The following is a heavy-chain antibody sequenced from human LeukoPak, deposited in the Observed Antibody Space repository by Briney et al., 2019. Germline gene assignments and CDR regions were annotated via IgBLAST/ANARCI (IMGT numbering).Heavy chain of an antibody. D-gene: IGHD5-12*01. CDR2: IYYSGST. V-gene: IGHV4-59*01. CDR1: GGSISSYY. CDR3: ARVSGQAFDY. J-gene: IGHJ4*02. Sequence: PSETLSLTCTVSGGSISSYYWSCIRQPPGKGLEWIGYIYYSGSTNYNPSLKSRVTISVDTSKNQFSLKLSSVTAADTAVYYCARVSGQAFDYWGQGTLVTVSS.